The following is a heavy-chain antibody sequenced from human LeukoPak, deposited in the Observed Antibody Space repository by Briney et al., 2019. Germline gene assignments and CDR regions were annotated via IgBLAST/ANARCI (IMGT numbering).Heavy chain of an antibody. CDR1: GFTFSSNW. V-gene: IGHV3-74*01. Sequence: PGGSLRLSCAGSGFTFSSNWMYWVRQAPGKELVWVSRISSDGSSTSYADSVKGRFTISRDNAKDTLNLQMNSLRAEDTAVYYCSRDLGEWGQGTLVTVSS. CDR3: SRDLGE. J-gene: IGHJ4*02. CDR2: ISSDGSST.